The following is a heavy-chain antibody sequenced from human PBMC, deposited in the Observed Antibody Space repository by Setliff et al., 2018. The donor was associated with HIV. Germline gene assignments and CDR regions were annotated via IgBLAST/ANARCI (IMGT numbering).Heavy chain of an antibody. V-gene: IGHV3-21*01. Sequence: PGGSLRLSCAASGFTFSSYSMNWVRQAPGKGLEWVSSISSSSSYIYYADSVKGRFTISRDNAKNSLYLQMNSLRAEDTAVYYCAKDQIAVAGTATDYWGQGTLVTVSS. CDR1: GFTFSSYS. CDR2: ISSSSSYI. D-gene: IGHD6-19*01. CDR3: AKDQIAVAGTATDY. J-gene: IGHJ4*02.